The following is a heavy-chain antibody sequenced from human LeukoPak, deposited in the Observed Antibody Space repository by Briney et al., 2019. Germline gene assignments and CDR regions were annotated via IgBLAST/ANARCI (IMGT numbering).Heavy chain of an antibody. D-gene: IGHD1-26*01. CDR3: ARGWNSGSRYYYYYGMDV. CDR2: INHSGST. Sequence: TSSETLSLTCAVYGGSFSGYYWSWIRQPPGKGLEWIGEINHSGSTNYNPSLKSRVTISVGTSKNQFSLKLSSVTAADTAVYYCARGWNSGSRYYYYYGMDVWGQGTTVTVSS. J-gene: IGHJ6*02. V-gene: IGHV4-34*01. CDR1: GGSFSGYY.